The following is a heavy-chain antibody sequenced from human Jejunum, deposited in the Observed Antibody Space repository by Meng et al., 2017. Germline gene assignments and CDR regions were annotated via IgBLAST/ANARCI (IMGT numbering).Heavy chain of an antibody. CDR3: TRGAYRYCIGGGCFDY. CDR2: IRSKPYGGTI. J-gene: IGHJ4*02. V-gene: IGHV3-49*03. D-gene: IGHD2-15*01. Sequence: GGSLRLSCTTSGFTFGDYAMSWFRQAPGKGLEWVGFIRSKPYGGTIECAASVKGGFTMSRDDSKSIAYLEMNSLKTEDTAVYFCTRGAYRYCIGGGCFDYWGQGTLVTVSS. CDR1: GFTFGDYA.